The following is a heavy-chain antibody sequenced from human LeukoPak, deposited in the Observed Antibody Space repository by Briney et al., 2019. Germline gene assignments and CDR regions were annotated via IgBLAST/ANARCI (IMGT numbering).Heavy chain of an antibody. CDR2: ISYDGSNK. D-gene: IGHD3-3*01. V-gene: IGHV3-30*18. Sequence: GGSLRLSCAASGFTFSSYGMPWVRQAPGKGLEWVAVISYDGSNKYYADSVKGRFTISRDNSKNTLYLQMNSLRAEDTAVYYCAKDSGELLWSGTREAYYYYGMDVWGQGTTVTVSS. CDR1: GFTFSSYG. CDR3: AKDSGELLWSGTREAYYYYGMDV. J-gene: IGHJ6*02.